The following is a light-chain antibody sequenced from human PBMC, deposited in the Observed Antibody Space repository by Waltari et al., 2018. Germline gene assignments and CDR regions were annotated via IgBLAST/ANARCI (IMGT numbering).Light chain of an antibody. CDR3: QQSYSTWYT. CDR1: QSISSY. Sequence: DIQMTQSPSSLSASVGDRVTITCRASQSISSYLNWYQQKPGKAPKLLIYAASSLKSGVPSRCSGSGSGTDFTLTISSLQPEDFATYYCQQSYSTWYTFGQGTKLEIK. CDR2: AAS. V-gene: IGKV1-39*01. J-gene: IGKJ2*01.